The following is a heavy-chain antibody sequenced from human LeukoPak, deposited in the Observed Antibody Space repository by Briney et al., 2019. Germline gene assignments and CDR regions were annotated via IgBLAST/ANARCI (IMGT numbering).Heavy chain of an antibody. CDR1: GGTFSNYA. J-gene: IGHJ4*02. CDR3: ARPRTYYDFWRGYPPFNY. D-gene: IGHD3-3*01. Sequence: PVKVSCKASGGTFSNYAISWVRQAPGQGLEWMGGIITNYGTTNYAQKCQGRVTITADESTTTVYMELSSLRSEDTAVYYCARPRTYYDFWRGYPPFNYWGQGTLVTVSS. V-gene: IGHV1-69*01. CDR2: IITNYGTT.